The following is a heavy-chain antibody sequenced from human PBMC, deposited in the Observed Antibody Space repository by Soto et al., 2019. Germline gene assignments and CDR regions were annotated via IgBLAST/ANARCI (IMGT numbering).Heavy chain of an antibody. CDR3: AGGSGWLIVH. J-gene: IGHJ4*02. Sequence: EVQLVESGGGLVQPGGSLRLSCAASGFTFSNYWMNWVRQAPGKGLEWVANIKQDGGEKNYVDSVKGRFTISRDNAKHSLSLQMNSLRAEDTGLYYCAGGSGWLIVHWGQGTLVTVSS. D-gene: IGHD6-19*01. CDR2: IKQDGGEK. V-gene: IGHV3-7*01. CDR1: GFTFSNYW.